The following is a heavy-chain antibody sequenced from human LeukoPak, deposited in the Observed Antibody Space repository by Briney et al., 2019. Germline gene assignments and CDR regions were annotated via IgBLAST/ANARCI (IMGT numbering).Heavy chain of an antibody. CDR1: GYXFTSYW. J-gene: IGHJ2*01. CDR2: IYPGDSDT. CDR3: ARFATMSYWYFDL. Sequence: GESLKISCNASGYXFTSYWISWVRQMPGKGLEWLGIIYPGDSDTRYNPSFQGQVTISADKSITTAYLQWSSLKAPDTAMYFCARFATMSYWYFDLWGRGTLVTVSS. V-gene: IGHV5-51*01. D-gene: IGHD3-3*01.